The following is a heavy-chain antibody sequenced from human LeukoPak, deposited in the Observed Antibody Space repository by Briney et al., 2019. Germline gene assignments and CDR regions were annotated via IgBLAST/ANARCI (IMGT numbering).Heavy chain of an antibody. V-gene: IGHV4-4*07. Sequence: PSETLSLTCTVSGGSISSYYWSWIRQPAGKGLEWIGRIYTSGSTNYNPSLKSRVTISVDTSKNQFSLKLSSVTAADTAVYYCARETPGYYYGSGSYNRAFDIWGQGTMVTVSS. D-gene: IGHD3-10*01. J-gene: IGHJ3*02. CDR2: IYTSGST. CDR3: ARETPGYYYGSGSYNRAFDI. CDR1: GGSISSYY.